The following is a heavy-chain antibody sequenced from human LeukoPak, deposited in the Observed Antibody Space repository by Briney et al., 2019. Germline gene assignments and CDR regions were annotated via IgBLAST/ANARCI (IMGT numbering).Heavy chain of an antibody. V-gene: IGHV4-39*01. CDR2: IYYTGRT. CDR3: ARLYYYDSSGPPL. J-gene: IGHJ4*02. CDR1: GGSTSSSSYY. D-gene: IGHD3-22*01. Sequence: SETLSLTCTVSGGSTSSSSYYWGWIRQPSGKGLEWIGNIYYTGRTYYNPSLKSRVTISVDTSKNQFSLKLSSVSAADTAVYYCARLYYYDSSGPPLWGQGTLVTVSS.